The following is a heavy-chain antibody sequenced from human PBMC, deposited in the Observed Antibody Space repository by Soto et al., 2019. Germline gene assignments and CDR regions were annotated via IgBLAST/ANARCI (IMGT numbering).Heavy chain of an antibody. J-gene: IGHJ5*02. CDR1: GGSISSSSYY. CDR3: ASGTWIMKNWFDP. D-gene: IGHD1-1*01. Sequence: SETLSLTCTVSGGSISSSSYYWGWIRQPPGKGLEWIGSIYYSGSTYYNPSLKSRVTISVDTSKNQFSLKLSSVTAADTAVYYCASGTWIMKNWFDPWGQGTLVTVSS. CDR2: IYYSGST. V-gene: IGHV4-39*01.